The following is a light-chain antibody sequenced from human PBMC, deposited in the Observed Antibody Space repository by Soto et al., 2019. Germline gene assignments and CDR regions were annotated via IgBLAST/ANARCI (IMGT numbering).Light chain of an antibody. Sequence: DIQMTQSPSSLSASEGDRVTITCRASQSISKYLNWYQQKPGKAPKALIYAVSNLQSGVPSRFSGSGSGTHFTLTISSLQPEDFATYYCQQHYNTPRTFGQGTKVDIK. J-gene: IGKJ1*01. CDR3: QQHYNTPRT. V-gene: IGKV1-39*01. CDR2: AVS. CDR1: QSISKY.